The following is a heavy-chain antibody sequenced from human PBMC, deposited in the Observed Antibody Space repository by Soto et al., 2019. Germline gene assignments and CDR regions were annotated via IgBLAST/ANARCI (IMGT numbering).Heavy chain of an antibody. CDR1: GGTFSSYT. J-gene: IGHJ6*02. D-gene: IGHD6-19*01. V-gene: IGHV1-69*08. CDR3: ARDGVAVAGTGSDYYYYGMDV. Sequence: QVQLVQSGAEVKKPGSSVKVSCKASGGTFSSYTISWVRQAPGQGLEWMGRIIPVLGIANYAQKFQGRVTITADKSTSTPYMELSSLRSEDTAVYYCARDGVAVAGTGSDYYYYGMDVWGQGTTVTVSS. CDR2: IIPVLGIA.